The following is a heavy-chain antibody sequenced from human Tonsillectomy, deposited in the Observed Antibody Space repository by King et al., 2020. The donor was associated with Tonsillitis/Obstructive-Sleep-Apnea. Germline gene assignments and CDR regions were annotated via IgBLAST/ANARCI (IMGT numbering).Heavy chain of an antibody. CDR3: ARDHVQDY. Sequence: VQLVESGGGLVQPGESLRLSCAASGFTFRRYWMNWVRQAPGIGLEWVASIKQDGSEKYYVDSVKGRFTISRDNAKNSLYLQMNSLRAEDTAVYYCARDHVQDYWGQGTLDTVSS. J-gene: IGHJ4*02. CDR1: GFTFRRYW. V-gene: IGHV3-7*04. CDR2: IKQDGSEK.